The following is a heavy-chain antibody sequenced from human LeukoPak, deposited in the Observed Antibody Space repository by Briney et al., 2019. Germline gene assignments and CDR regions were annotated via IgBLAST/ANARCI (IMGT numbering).Heavy chain of an antibody. J-gene: IGHJ3*02. CDR1: SGSISSSSSY. Sequence: SETLSLTCTVSSGSISSSSSYWGWIRQPPGKGLEWIGSIFYRGSTYYNPSLKSRVTISIDTSKNQFSLKLSSVTAADTAVYYCARHKSWWELHAFDIWGQGTLVTVS. CDR3: ARHKSWWELHAFDI. D-gene: IGHD4-23*01. V-gene: IGHV4-39*01. CDR2: IFYRGST.